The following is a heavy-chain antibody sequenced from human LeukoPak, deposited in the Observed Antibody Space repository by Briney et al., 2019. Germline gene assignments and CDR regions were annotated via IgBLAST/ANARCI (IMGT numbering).Heavy chain of an antibody. V-gene: IGHV3-23*01. J-gene: IGHJ4*02. CDR3: AKDHVLRVVRGVIGY. CDR2: ISGSGGST. D-gene: IGHD3-10*01. Sequence: GGSLRLSCAASGFTFSSYAMSWVRQAPGKGLEWVSAISGSGGSTYYADSVKGRFTISRDNSKNTLYLQMNSLRAEDTAVYYCAKDHVLRVVRGVIGYWGQGTLVTVSS. CDR1: GFTFSSYA.